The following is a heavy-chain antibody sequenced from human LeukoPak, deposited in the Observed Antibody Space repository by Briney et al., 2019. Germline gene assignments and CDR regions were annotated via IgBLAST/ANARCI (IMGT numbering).Heavy chain of an antibody. CDR3: AGGWVYFDD. J-gene: IGHJ4*02. CDR2: INRDGRST. D-gene: IGHD1-26*01. CDR1: GLTFSSYW. Sequence: GGSLRLSCAPSGLTFSSYWMHWVRRAPGEGLVWVSRINRDGRSTSYADSVKGRFTISRDNAKNTLYLQMNSLRAEDTAVYYCAGGWVYFDDWSQGTLVTVS. V-gene: IGHV3-74*01.